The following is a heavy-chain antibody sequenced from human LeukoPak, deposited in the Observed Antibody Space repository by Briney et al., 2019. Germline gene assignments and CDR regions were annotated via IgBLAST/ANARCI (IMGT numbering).Heavy chain of an antibody. D-gene: IGHD3-16*02. CDR2: TNSDGSST. Sequence: GGSLRLSCAASGFTFSSYAMSWVRQAPGKGLVWVSRTNSDGSSTSYADSVKGRFTISRDNAKNTLFLQMNTLRAEDTAVYYCASAEVIQYGMDVWGQGTTVTVSS. V-gene: IGHV3-74*01. CDR3: ASAEVIQYGMDV. CDR1: GFTFSSYA. J-gene: IGHJ6*02.